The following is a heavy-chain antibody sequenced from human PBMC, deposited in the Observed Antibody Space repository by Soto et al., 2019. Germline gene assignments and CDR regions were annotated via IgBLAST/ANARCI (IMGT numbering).Heavy chain of an antibody. J-gene: IGHJ6*02. CDR2: ISGSGGST. CDR3: AKDVAGGIAVAGRQPPSSWYYGMDV. V-gene: IGHV3-23*01. D-gene: IGHD6-19*01. Sequence: GGSLRLSCAASGFTFSSYAMSWVRQAPGKGLEWVSAISGSGGSTYYADSVKGRFTISRDNSKNTLYLQMNSLRAEDTAVYYCAKDVAGGIAVAGRQPPSSWYYGMDVWGQGTTVTVSS. CDR1: GFTFSSYA.